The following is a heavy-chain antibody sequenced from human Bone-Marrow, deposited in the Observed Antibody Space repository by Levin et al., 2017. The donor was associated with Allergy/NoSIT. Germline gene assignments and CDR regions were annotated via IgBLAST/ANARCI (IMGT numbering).Heavy chain of an antibody. CDR3: ATAEDIVATTPFDY. J-gene: IGHJ4*02. CDR2: ISYDGSNK. CDR1: GFTFSSYG. Sequence: GGSLRLSCAASGFTFSSYGMHWVCQAPGKGLEWVAVISYDGSNKYYADSVKGRFTISRDDSKNTLYLQMNSLRAEDTAVYYCATAEDIVATTPFDYWGQGTLVTVSS. D-gene: IGHD5-12*01. V-gene: IGHV3-30*03.